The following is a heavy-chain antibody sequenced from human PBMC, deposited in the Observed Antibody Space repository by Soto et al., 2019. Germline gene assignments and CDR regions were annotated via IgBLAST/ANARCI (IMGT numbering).Heavy chain of an antibody. J-gene: IGHJ4*02. V-gene: IGHV3-72*01. CDR2: SRNKANSYST. CDR1: GFTFSDHY. Sequence: ESGGGLVQPGGSLRLSCAASGFTFSDHYMDWVRQAPGKGLEWVGRSRNKANSYSTEYAASVKGRFTISRDESKNSLYLQMNSLKTEDTAVYYCARFSGSYTRGLDYWGQGPLVTVSS. CDR3: ARFSGSYTRGLDY. D-gene: IGHD1-26*01.